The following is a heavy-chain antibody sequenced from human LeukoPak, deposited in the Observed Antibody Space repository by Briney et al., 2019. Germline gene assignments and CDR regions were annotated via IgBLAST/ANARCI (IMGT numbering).Heavy chain of an antibody. CDR3: ARGGITIFGVVTHNWFDP. CDR2: IYHSGST. D-gene: IGHD3-3*01. J-gene: IGHJ5*02. CDR1: SGSISSGGYS. V-gene: IGHV4-30-2*01. Sequence: SQTLSLTCAVSSGSISSGGYSWSWIRQPPGKGLEWIGYIYHSGSTYYNPSLKSRVTISVNRSKNQFSLKLSSVTAADTAVYYCARGGITIFGVVTHNWFDPWGQGTLVTVSS.